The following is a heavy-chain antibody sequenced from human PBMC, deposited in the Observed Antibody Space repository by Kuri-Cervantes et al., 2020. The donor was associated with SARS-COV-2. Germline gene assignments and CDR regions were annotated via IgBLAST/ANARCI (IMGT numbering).Heavy chain of an antibody. CDR1: GFTFSSYA. Sequence: GGSLRLSCAASGFTFSSYAMHWVRQAPGKGLEWVSAIGAGGGTYYADSVKGRFTISRDNSKSSLYLQMNSLRPEDTAVYYCAKVETASLDYWGQGTLVTVSS. J-gene: IGHJ4*02. CDR3: AKVETASLDY. CDR2: IGAGGGT. V-gene: IGHV3/OR16-10*01. D-gene: IGHD3-3*01.